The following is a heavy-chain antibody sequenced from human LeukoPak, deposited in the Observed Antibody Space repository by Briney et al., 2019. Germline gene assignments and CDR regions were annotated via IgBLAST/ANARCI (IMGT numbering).Heavy chain of an antibody. CDR3: ARDLHIDGRPEGRDY. V-gene: IGHV1-46*01. Sequence: ASRKVSCKASVYTFSRYYIHSVRQAPGQGLEWMGIIDPSGGSTTYAQTLQGRVTMTRDTSTSTVYMELSSLRSEDTAMYYCARDLHIDGRPEGRDYWGQGTLVTVSS. J-gene: IGHJ4*02. CDR1: VYTFSRYY. D-gene: IGHD3-10*01. CDR2: IDPSGGST.